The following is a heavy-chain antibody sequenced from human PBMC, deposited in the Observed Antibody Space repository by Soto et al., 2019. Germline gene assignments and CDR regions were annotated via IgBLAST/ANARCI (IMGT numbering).Heavy chain of an antibody. CDR2: IKQDGSEK. V-gene: IGHV3-7*03. CDR1: GSNFSSNW. J-gene: IGHJ6*02. CDR3: ARDRVVVVAATNYYYGMDV. D-gene: IGHD2-15*01. Sequence: PGGSLRLSCAASGSNFSSNWMSWVRQAPGKGLEWVANIKQDGSEKYYVDSVKGRFTISRDNAKNSLYLQMNSLRAEDAAMYYCARDRVVVVAATNYYYGMDVWGQGTTVTVSS.